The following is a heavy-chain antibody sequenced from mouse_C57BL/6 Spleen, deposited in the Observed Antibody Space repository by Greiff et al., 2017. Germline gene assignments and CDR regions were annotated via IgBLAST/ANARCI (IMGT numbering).Heavy chain of an antibody. J-gene: IGHJ3*01. CDR1: GFTFSDYG. CDR2: ISSGSSTI. Sequence: EVQLVESGGGLVKPGGSLKLSCAASGFTFSDYGMHWVRQAPEKGLEWVAYISSGSSTIYYADTVKGRFTISRDNAKNTLFLQMTSLRSEDTAMYYCGRRDYGSSAWFAYWGQGTLVTVSA. V-gene: IGHV5-17*01. D-gene: IGHD1-1*01. CDR3: GRRDYGSSAWFAY.